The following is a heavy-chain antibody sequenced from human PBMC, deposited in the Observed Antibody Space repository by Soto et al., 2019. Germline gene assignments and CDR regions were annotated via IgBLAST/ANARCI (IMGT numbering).Heavy chain of an antibody. CDR1: GFTFSSYA. Sequence: EVQVLQSGGGLVQPGGSLRLSCAASGFTFSSYAMSWVRQAPGKGLEWVSVIRGSGDSTYYADSAKGRFTISRDNSKNTLYLQMSSLRAEDTAAYYCAKLPLSMQYFDYWGQGILVTVSS. CDR3: AKLPLSMQYFDY. D-gene: IGHD2-2*01. V-gene: IGHV3-23*01. CDR2: IRGSGDST. J-gene: IGHJ4*02.